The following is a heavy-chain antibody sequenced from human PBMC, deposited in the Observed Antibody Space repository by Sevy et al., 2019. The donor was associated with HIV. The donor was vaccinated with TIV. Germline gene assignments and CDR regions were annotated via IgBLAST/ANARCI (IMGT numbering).Heavy chain of an antibody. CDR2: ISSDGSYR. V-gene: IGHV3-30*18. CDR1: GFTFGTYD. CDR3: AKNRPPGESLFSRHGMDV. D-gene: IGHD7-27*01. Sequence: GGSLRLSCAASGFTFGTYDMHWVRQAPGKGLEWVAIISSDGSYRSYADSVRGRFSMSRDNSKNTMYLQISCLLIEDTAVYYCAKNRPPGESLFSRHGMDVWGRGTTVTVSS. J-gene: IGHJ6*02.